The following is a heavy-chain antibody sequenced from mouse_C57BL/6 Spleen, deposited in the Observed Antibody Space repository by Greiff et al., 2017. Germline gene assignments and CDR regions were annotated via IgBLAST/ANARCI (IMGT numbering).Heavy chain of an antibody. D-gene: IGHD3-3*01. CDR2: IDPSDSYT. J-gene: IGHJ2*01. CDR3: ARRDPNYFDY. V-gene: IGHV1-59*01. CDR1: GYTFTSYW. Sequence: QVQLQQPGAELVRPGTSVKLSCKASGYTFTSYWMHWVKQRPGQGLEWIGVIDPSDSYTNYNQKFKGKATLTVDTSSSTAYMQLSSLTSEDSAVYYWARRDPNYFDYWGQGTTLTVSS.